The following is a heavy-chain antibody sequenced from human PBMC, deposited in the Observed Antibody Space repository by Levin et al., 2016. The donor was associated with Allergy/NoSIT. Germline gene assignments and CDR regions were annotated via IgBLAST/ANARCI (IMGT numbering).Heavy chain of an antibody. V-gene: IGHV4-34*01. J-gene: IGHJ6*03. CDR1: GGSFSGHY. D-gene: IGHD5-24*01. CDR3: ARAPDYGDKWYSPLGYYYYLDV. CDR2: ISHSGST. Sequence: SQTLSLTCAIYGGSFSGHYWTWIRQPPGKGLEWVGEISHSGSTNYSPSLKSRVSVSVDTSKNQFSLRLTSVTAADTAVYYCARAPDYGDKWYSPLGYYYYLDVWGKGTTVTVSS.